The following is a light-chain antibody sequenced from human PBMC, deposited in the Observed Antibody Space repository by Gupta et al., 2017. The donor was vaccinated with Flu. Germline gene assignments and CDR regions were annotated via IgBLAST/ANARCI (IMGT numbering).Light chain of an antibody. CDR1: QSISSY. CDR3: QQSDSNPWIT. V-gene: IGKV1-39*01. Sequence: DIQMTQSPSSLSASVGDRVTITCRASQSISSYLNWYQQKPGKAPKLLIYAASSLQSGVPSRFSGSGYGTDXPLTISXRQQEDFATYYCQQSDSNPWITFGXGTRLEIK. J-gene: IGKJ5*01. CDR2: AAS.